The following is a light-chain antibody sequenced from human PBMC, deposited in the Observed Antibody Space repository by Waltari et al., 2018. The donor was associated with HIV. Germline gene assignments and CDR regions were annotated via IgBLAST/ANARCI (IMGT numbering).Light chain of an antibody. CDR2: EVS. J-gene: IGLJ2*01. CDR1: SSDVGGYNL. CDR3: CAYAGSTTYVI. Sequence: QSALTQTVSVSGSPGQSIIISCTGTSSDVGGYNLVSWYQQHPGKAPQLMIYEVSKRPSGVSNRFSVSKSGNTASLTISGLQAEDEADYYCCAYAGSTTYVIFGGGTKLTVL. V-gene: IGLV2-23*02.